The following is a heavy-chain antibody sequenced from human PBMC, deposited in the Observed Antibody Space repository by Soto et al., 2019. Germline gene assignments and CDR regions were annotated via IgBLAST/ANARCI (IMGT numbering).Heavy chain of an antibody. CDR1: GGSFSGYY. CDR3: ARRAKLWFGELLRRDYGMDV. CDR2: INHSGST. J-gene: IGHJ6*02. Sequence: SETLSLTCAVYGGSFSGYYWSWIRQPPGKGLEWIGEINHSGSTNYNPSLKSRVTISVDTSKNQFSLKLSSVAAADTAVYYCARRAKLWFGELLRRDYGMDVWGQGTTVTVSS. D-gene: IGHD3-10*01. V-gene: IGHV4-34*01.